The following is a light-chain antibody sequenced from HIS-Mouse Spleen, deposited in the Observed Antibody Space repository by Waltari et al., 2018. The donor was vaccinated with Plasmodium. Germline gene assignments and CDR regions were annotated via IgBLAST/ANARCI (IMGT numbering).Light chain of an antibody. CDR2: EDS. CDR3: YSTDSSGNHRV. J-gene: IGLJ3*02. V-gene: IGLV3-10*01. Sequence: SYELTQPPSVSVSPGQTARNTCSGDALPKKYAYWYQQKSGQAPLLVIYEDSKRPSGIPERFSGSSSGTMATFTISGAQVEDEADYYCYSTDSSGNHRVFGGGTKLTVL. CDR1: ALPKKY.